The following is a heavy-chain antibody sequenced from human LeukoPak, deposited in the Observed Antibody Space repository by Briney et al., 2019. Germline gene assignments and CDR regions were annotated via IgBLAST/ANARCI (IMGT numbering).Heavy chain of an antibody. J-gene: IGHJ4*02. CDR2: IRYDGSNK. V-gene: IGHV3-30*02. D-gene: IGHD5/OR15-5a*01. CDR1: GYTFSSYG. Sequence: GGSVRLSCTASGYTFSSYGMHWVRQARGKGLEWVAFIRYDGSNKYYAASVKGRFTISRDNYKNPLYLQMNSLRAEDTAVYYCAKLSATPPQDFDYWGQGTLVTVSS. CDR3: AKLSATPPQDFDY.